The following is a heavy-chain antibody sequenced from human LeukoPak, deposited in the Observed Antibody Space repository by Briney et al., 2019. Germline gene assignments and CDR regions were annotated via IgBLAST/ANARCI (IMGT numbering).Heavy chain of an antibody. V-gene: IGHV1-18*01. Sequence: ASVKVSCKASGYTFTSHGISWVRQAPGQGLEWMGWISAYNGNTNYAQKLQGRVTMTTDTSTSTAYMELRSLRSDDTAVYYCAIEVATGPLGYWGQGTLVTVSS. D-gene: IGHD5-12*01. CDR3: AIEVATGPLGY. J-gene: IGHJ4*02. CDR1: GYTFTSHG. CDR2: ISAYNGNT.